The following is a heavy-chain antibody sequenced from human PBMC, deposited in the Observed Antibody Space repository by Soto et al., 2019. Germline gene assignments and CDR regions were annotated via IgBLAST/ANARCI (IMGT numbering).Heavy chain of an antibody. Sequence: PGCSMGLGSAASGFTVNSYWVDWVRQAPGKGLVWVSRINSDGSSTSYADSVKGRFTISRDNAKNTLYLQMNSLRAEDTAVYYCARDKAAAAGYWGQGTLVTVSS. CDR2: INSDGSST. V-gene: IGHV3-74*01. CDR3: ARDKAAAAGY. CDR1: GFTVNSYW. J-gene: IGHJ4*02. D-gene: IGHD6-13*01.